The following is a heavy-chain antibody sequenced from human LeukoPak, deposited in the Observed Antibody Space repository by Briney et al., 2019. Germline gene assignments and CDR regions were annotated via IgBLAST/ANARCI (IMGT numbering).Heavy chain of an antibody. CDR1: GFTFSSYG. J-gene: IGHJ4*02. Sequence: GGSLRLSCAASGFTFSSYGMTWIRQAPGKGLEWVSYITSSGTTIYYADSVKGRFTISRDNAKNSLHVQMNSLRAEDTAVYYCARGHGGNIDYWGQGTLVTVSS. D-gene: IGHD2-15*01. CDR2: ITSSGTTI. V-gene: IGHV3-48*04. CDR3: ARGHGGNIDY.